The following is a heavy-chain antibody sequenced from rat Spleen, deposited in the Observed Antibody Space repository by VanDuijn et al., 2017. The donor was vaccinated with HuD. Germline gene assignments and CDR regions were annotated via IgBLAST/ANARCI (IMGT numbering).Heavy chain of an antibody. D-gene: IGHD1-6*01. J-gene: IGHJ4*01. Sequence: EVQLVESGGGLVQPGRSLKLSCAASGFTFSNYGMHWIRQAPKKGLEWVASISPSGGSTYYRDSVKARFTVSRDNVKSILYLQMDSLRSEDTATYYCASLMYTPDYLGVMDVWGQGTSVTVSS. CDR1: GFTFSNYG. V-gene: IGHV5-19*01. CDR3: ASLMYTPDYLGVMDV. CDR2: ISPSGGST.